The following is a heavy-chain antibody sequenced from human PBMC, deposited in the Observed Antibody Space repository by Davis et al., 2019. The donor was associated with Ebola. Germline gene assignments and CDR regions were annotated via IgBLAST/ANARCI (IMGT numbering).Heavy chain of an antibody. D-gene: IGHD5-24*01. Sequence: TLSLTCTVSGGSISSGGYYWSWIRQHPGKGLEWIGYIYYSGSTYYNPSLKSRVTISVDTSKNQFSLKLSSVTAADTAVYYCARAATRDGYNFRPHFDIWGQGTMVTVSS. CDR3: ARAATRDGYNFRPHFDI. J-gene: IGHJ3*02. V-gene: IGHV4-31*03. CDR2: IYYSGST. CDR1: GGSISSGGYY.